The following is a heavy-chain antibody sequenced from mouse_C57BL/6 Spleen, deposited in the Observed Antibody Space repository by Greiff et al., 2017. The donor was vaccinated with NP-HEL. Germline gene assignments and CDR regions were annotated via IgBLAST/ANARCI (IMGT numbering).Heavy chain of an antibody. D-gene: IGHD4-1*01. Sequence: QVQLQQSGAELVKPGASVKMSCKASGYTFTSYWITWVKQRPGQGLEWIGDIYPGSGSTNYNEKFKSKATLTVDTSSSTAYMQLSSLTSEDSAVYYCARFGTDYAMDYWGQRTSVTVSS. CDR3: ARFGTDYAMDY. V-gene: IGHV1-55*01. J-gene: IGHJ4*01. CDR2: IYPGSGST. CDR1: GYTFTSYW.